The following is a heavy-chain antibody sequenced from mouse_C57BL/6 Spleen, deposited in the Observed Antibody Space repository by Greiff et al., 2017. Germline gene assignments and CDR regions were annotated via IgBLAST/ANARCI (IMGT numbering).Heavy chain of an antibody. CDR2: INPGSGGT. CDR1: GYAFTNYL. CDR3: ARGGYGSSYAMDY. Sequence: VQLQESGAELVRPGTSVKVSCKASGYAFTNYLIEWVKQRPGQGLEWIGVINPGSGGTNYNEKFKGKATLTADKSSSTAYMQLSILTSEDSAVYFCARGGYGSSYAMDYWGQGTSVTVSS. D-gene: IGHD1-1*01. V-gene: IGHV1-54*01. J-gene: IGHJ4*01.